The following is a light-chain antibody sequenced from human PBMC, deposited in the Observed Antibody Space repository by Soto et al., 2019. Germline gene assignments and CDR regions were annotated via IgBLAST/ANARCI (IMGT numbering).Light chain of an antibody. V-gene: IGKV3-20*01. Sequence: EIVLTQSPGTLSLSPGERATLSCRASQSVSNNYLAWYQQKPGQAPRLLIYGASNRVTGIPDRFSGSGSGTDFTTTISRLETENFAMYYCQHYSSSDTFEKGTKVEIK. CDR2: GAS. CDR1: QSVSNNY. CDR3: QHYSSSDT. J-gene: IGKJ1*01.